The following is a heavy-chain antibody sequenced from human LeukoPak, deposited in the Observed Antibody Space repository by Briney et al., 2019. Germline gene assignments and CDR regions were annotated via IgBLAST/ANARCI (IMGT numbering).Heavy chain of an antibody. J-gene: IGHJ4*02. CDR1: GYTFTSFG. CDR3: ARDQAVVPAAKRGGDY. D-gene: IGHD2-2*01. V-gene: IGHV1-18*01. CDR2: IRAYNGNT. Sequence: ASVKVASKVSGYTFTSFGISWVRQAHGRGLEWMGWIRAYNGNTNYAKKVQGRVTMTTDTSTSTAYVELRSLRSDDTAVYYCARDQAVVPAAKRGGDYWGQGTLVTVSS.